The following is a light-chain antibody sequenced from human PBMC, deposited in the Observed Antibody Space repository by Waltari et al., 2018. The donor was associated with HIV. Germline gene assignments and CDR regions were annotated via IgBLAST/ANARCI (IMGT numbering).Light chain of an antibody. CDR2: GNN. J-gene: IGLJ3*02. CDR3: AAWDDSLSGRV. CDR1: SSTLGRLH. Sequence: QSVLTQPPSASGTPGQRVTISCSGSSSTLGRLHVNWYQQVPGTAPKLLMDGNNQRPSGVPDRFSGSQSGTSASLAISGLRSEDEADYYCAAWDDSLSGRVFGGGTKLTVL. V-gene: IGLV1-47*01.